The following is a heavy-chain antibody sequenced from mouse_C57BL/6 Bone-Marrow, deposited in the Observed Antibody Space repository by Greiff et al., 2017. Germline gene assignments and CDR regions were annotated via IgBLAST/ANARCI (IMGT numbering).Heavy chain of an antibody. CDR2: ISSGSSTI. J-gene: IGHJ3*01. D-gene: IGHD2-4*01. CDR1: GFTFSDYG. V-gene: IGHV5-17*01. CDR3: AGHYYDVDDGFAY. Sequence: DVLLVESGGGLVKPGGSLKLSCAASGFTFSDYGMHWVRQAPEKGLEWVAYISSGSSTIYYADTVKGRFTISRDNAKNTLFLRMTSLRSEDTAMYYCAGHYYDVDDGFAYWGQGTLVTVSA.